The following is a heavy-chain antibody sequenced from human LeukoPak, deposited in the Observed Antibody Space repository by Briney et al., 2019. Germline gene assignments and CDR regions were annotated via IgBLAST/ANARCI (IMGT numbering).Heavy chain of an antibody. Sequence: ASVQVSCEASGYTFTSYGISWVRQAPGQGLEWMGWISAYNGNTNYAQKLQGRVTMTTDTSTSTAYMELRSLRSDDTAVYYCARDQSLDLTSWFGDPYGMDVWGQGTTVTVSS. V-gene: IGHV1-18*01. CDR1: GYTFTSYG. D-gene: IGHD3-10*01. CDR2: ISAYNGNT. J-gene: IGHJ6*02. CDR3: ARDQSLDLTSWFGDPYGMDV.